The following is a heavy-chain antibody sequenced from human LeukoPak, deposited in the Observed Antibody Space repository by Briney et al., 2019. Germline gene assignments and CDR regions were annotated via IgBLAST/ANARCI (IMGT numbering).Heavy chain of an antibody. CDR1: GGTFSNYA. Sequence: SVTASFKASGGTFSNYAISWVRQAPGQGLEWMGGIIPIFGTANYAQKFQGRVTITADESTSTAYMELSSLRSEDTAVYYCARSSPHSLGYFDCSDYWGQGTLVTVSS. CDR2: IIPIFGTA. D-gene: IGHD3-9*01. V-gene: IGHV1-69*13. CDR3: ARSSPHSLGYFDCSDY. J-gene: IGHJ4*02.